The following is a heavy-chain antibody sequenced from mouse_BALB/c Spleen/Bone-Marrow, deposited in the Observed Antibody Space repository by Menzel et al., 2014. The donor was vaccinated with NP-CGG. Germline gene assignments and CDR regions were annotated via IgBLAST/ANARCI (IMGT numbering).Heavy chain of an antibody. CDR2: INSNGGST. CDR1: GFTFSSYG. Sequence: EVQLVESGGGLVQPGGSLKLSCAASGFTFSSYGMSWVRQTPDKRLELVATINSNGGSTYYPGSVKGRFTISRGNAKNALYLQMSSLKSEDTAMYYCARDMITTRGFAYWGQGTLVTVSA. D-gene: IGHD2-4*01. CDR3: ARDMITTRGFAY. V-gene: IGHV5-6-3*01. J-gene: IGHJ3*01.